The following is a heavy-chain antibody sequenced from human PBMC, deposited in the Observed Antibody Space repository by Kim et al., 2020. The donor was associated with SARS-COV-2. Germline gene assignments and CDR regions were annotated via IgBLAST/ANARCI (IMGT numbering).Heavy chain of an antibody. J-gene: IGHJ6*01. Sequence: GGSLRLSCVVSGFTFSSYDMTWVRQAPGKGLEWVSAISGSGGKTYYADSVKGRFTISRDNSKNTVFLQMNSLRAENTAVYYCATGAVRAAEDYYYGIDV. CDR2: ISGSGGKT. V-gene: IGHV3-23*01. D-gene: IGHD6-13*01. CDR1: GFTFSSYD. CDR3: ATGAVRAAEDYYYGIDV.